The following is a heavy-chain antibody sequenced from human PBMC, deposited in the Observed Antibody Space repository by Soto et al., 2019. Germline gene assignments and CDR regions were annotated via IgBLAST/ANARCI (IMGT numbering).Heavy chain of an antibody. CDR1: GYTFTSFY. CDR3: AREAGDSEAFDI. J-gene: IGHJ3*02. Sequence: QVQLVQSGAEVKKPGASVKVSCQAFGYTFTSFYFPWVRQAPGQGLEWMGKTNPRGNATSFARKFQGRVTTTRDSSTGTVYMDLASLKYDDTAVYYCAREAGDSEAFDIWGQGTVVTVSS. CDR2: TNPRGNAT. D-gene: IGHD4-17*01. V-gene: IGHV1-46*03.